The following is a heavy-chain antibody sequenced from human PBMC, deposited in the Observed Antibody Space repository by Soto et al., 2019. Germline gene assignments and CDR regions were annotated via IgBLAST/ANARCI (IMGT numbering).Heavy chain of an antibody. V-gene: IGHV3-30*18. J-gene: IGHJ6*02. CDR1: GFTFSSYG. CDR2: ISYDGSNK. D-gene: IGHD3-10*01. Sequence: QVQLVESGGGVVQPGRSLRLSCAASGFTFSSYGMHWVRQAPGKGLEWVAVISYDGSNKYYVDSVKGRFTISRDNSKNTLYLQMNSLRAEDTAVYYCAKSPSLYGGRYYYYGMDVWGQGTTVTVSS. CDR3: AKSPSLYGGRYYYYGMDV.